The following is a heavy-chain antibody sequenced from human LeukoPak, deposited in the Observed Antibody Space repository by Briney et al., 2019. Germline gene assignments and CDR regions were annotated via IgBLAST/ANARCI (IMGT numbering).Heavy chain of an antibody. CDR1: GYTFNDYY. CDR3: ARLGENGLLTGYFYP. V-gene: IGHV1-2*02. J-gene: IGHJ5*02. CDR2: TNPDSGGT. Sequence: EASVKVSCKASGYTFNDYYMHWVRQAPGQGLERMGRTNPDSGGTDYAQKFQGRVTMTRDTSISTAYMDLSRLRSDDTAVYYCARLGENGLLTGYFYPWGQGTLVTVSS. D-gene: IGHD3-9*01.